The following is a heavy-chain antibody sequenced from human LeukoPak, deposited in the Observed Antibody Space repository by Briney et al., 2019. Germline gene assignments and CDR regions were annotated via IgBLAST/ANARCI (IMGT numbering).Heavy chain of an antibody. J-gene: IGHJ4*02. D-gene: IGHD1-26*01. CDR2: IYYSGST. CDR1: GGSISSGGYS. CDR3: ARMGGSYFPFDY. Sequence: SETLSLTCAVSGGSISSGGYSWSWIRQPPGKGLEWIGYIYYSGSTYYNPSLKSRVTISVDTSKNQFSLKLSSVTAADTAVYYCARMGGSYFPFDYWGQGTLVTVSS. V-gene: IGHV4-30-4*07.